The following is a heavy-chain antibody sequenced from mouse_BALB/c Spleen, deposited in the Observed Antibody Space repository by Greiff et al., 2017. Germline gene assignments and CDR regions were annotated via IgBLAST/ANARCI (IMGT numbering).Heavy chain of an antibody. Sequence: DVKLQESGPGLVKPSQSLSLTCTVTGYSITSDYAWNWIRQFPGNKLEWMGYISYSGSTSYNPSLKSRISITRDTSKNQFFLQLNSVTTEDTATYYCARKDYYGSSIHWYFDVWGAGTTVTVSS. CDR2: ISYSGST. D-gene: IGHD1-1*01. CDR3: ARKDYYGSSIHWYFDV. V-gene: IGHV3-2*02. J-gene: IGHJ1*01. CDR1: GYSITSDYA.